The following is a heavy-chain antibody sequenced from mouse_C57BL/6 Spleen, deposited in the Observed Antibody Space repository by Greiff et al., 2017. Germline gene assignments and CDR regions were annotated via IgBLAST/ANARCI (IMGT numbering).Heavy chain of an antibody. CDR1: GYTFTSYW. D-gene: IGHD2-5*01. CDR2: IYPGSGST. Sequence: QVQLQQPGAELVKPGASVKMSCKASGYTFTSYWLTWVKQRPGQGLEWIGDIYPGSGSTNYNEKFTSKAPLTVDKASSTAYMQLSSLTSEDSAVYYCASGGVTTRNWFAYWGQGTLVTVSA. CDR3: ASGGVTTRNWFAY. V-gene: IGHV1-55*01. J-gene: IGHJ3*01.